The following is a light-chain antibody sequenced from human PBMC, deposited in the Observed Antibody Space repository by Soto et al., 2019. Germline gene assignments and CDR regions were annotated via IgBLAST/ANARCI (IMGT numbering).Light chain of an antibody. J-gene: IGKJ4*01. V-gene: IGKV3-20*01. CDR3: QQYGSSFFT. Sequence: EIVLTQSPGTLSLSPGERATLSCRASQSVSSSYLAWYQQTPSQAPRHLIYGASSSATGIPDRFNGIGSGPDFTLSLSRLEPEDFAVYYCQQYGSSFFTFGGGTKLELK. CDR2: GAS. CDR1: QSVSSSY.